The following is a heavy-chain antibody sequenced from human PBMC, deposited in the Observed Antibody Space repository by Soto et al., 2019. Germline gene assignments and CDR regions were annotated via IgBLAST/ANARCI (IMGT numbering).Heavy chain of an antibody. D-gene: IGHD3-3*01. CDR2: INPNSGGT. V-gene: IGHV1-2*02. J-gene: IGHJ4*02. CDR1: GYTXSGYY. CDR3: ARDHYDFWSGYFY. Sequence: GXSXKVSFKAAGYTXSGYYMNLVRQAPGQGLEWMGWINPNSGGTNYAQKFQVRVTMTSDTSIIRAYMELSRLRSDDTDVYYCARDHYDFWSGYFYWGQGTLVTVSS.